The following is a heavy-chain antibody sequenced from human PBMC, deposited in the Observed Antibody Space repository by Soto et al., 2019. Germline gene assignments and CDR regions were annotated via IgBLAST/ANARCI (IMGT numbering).Heavy chain of an antibody. CDR1: GGSFSGYY. J-gene: IGHJ6*02. V-gene: IGHV4-34*01. D-gene: IGHD6-13*01. CDR3: ARHTIAAADYYYYYGMDV. Sequence: SETLSLTCAVYGGSFSGYYWSWIRQPPGKGLEWIGEINHSGSTNYNPSLKSRVTISVDTSKNQFSLKLSSVTAADTAVYYCARHTIAAADYYYYYGMDVWGQGTTVTVSS. CDR2: INHSGST.